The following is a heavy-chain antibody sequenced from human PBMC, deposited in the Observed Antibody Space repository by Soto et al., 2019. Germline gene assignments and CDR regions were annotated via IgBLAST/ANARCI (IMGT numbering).Heavy chain of an antibody. V-gene: IGHV3-23*01. D-gene: IGHD1-26*01. CDR3: AKARSRSHKPYYFDY. Sequence: GGSLRLSCAASGFTFSSYAMSWVRQAPGKGLEWVSAISGSGGSTYYADSVKGRFTISRDNSKNSLYLQMNSLRADDTAVYYCAKARSRSHKPYYFDYVGQEALDAVSS. CDR2: ISGSGGST. J-gene: IGHJ4*02. CDR1: GFTFSSYA.